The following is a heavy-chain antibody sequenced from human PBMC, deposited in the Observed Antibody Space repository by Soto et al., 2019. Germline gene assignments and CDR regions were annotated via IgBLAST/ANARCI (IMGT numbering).Heavy chain of an antibody. V-gene: IGHV4-31*03. CDR1: GGSISSGGYY. J-gene: IGHJ6*02. Sequence: QVHLQESGPGLVKPSQTLSLTCTVSGGSISSGGYYWSWIRQHPGKGLEWIGYIYYSGTTSYNPSRKSRVTISGDTSKNRFSLKLSSVAAADTAVYYCARDSRSGSSSWYYYGMDVWGQGTTVTVAS. CDR2: IYYSGTT. CDR3: ARDSRSGSSSWYYYGMDV. D-gene: IGHD6-13*01.